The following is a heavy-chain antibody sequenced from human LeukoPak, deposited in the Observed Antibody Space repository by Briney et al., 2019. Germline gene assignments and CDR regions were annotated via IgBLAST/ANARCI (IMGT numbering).Heavy chain of an antibody. CDR1: GGSISSYY. CDR2: ISYSGTT. D-gene: IGHD6-13*01. Sequence: PSETLSLTCTVSGGSISSYYWSWIRQPPGKGLEWIGYISYSGTTNYNPSLKSRVTISVAPSDNQFSLKLRSVTAPDTAVYYCARDRGNYFDYWGQGTLVTVSS. V-gene: IGHV4-59*01. J-gene: IGHJ4*02. CDR3: ARDRGNYFDY.